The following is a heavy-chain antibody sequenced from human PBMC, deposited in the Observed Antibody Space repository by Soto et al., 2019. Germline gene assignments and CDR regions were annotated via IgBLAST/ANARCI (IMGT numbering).Heavy chain of an antibody. D-gene: IGHD2-21*01. J-gene: IGHJ4*02. CDR2: IKTKTEGETT. CDR1: GFTFTNAW. Sequence: EVQLVESGGGLVKAGGSLRLSCAASGFTFTNAWMNWVRQAPGKGLEWVGHIKTKTEGETTDYAAPVKGRFTISRDDSKNTQSLQMNALRSEDTAVYYCAADVPTAGGGEFDYWGQGILVIVSS. V-gene: IGHV3-15*01. CDR3: AADVPTAGGGEFDY.